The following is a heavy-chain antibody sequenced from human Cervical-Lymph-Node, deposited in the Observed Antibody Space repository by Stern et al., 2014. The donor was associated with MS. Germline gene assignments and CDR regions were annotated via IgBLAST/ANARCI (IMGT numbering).Heavy chain of an antibody. J-gene: IGHJ4*02. Sequence: MQLVESGGGVVQPGGSLRLSCTASGFTFSDYGMHWVRQAPGKGLEWVSVIWYDSTIKYYADSVRGRFTISRDNSKNTLYLQMDSLRAEDTAVYYCARDPIAELWYYFDHWGQGALVTVYS. V-gene: IGHV3-33*01. D-gene: IGHD2-21*01. CDR1: GFTFSDYG. CDR3: ARDPIAELWYYFDH. CDR2: IWYDSTIK.